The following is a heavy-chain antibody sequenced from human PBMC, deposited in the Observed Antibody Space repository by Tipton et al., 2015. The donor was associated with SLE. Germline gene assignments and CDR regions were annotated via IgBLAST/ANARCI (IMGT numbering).Heavy chain of an antibody. CDR3: ARGVDGTGWYEENWFDP. CDR2: ISYDGSNK. CDR1: GFTFSSYA. V-gene: IGHV3-30*04. Sequence: SLRFSCAASGFTFSSYALHWVRQAPGKGLEWVAVISYDGSNKYYADSVKGRFTISRDSSKNTLNLQVNSLRVEDTSVYYCARGVDGTGWYEENWFDPWGQGTLVTVSS. J-gene: IGHJ5*02. D-gene: IGHD6-19*01.